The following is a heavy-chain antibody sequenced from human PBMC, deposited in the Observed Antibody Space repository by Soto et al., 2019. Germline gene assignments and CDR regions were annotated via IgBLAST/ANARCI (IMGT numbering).Heavy chain of an antibody. CDR1: GGSFSGYY. CDR2: IDHSGST. Sequence: SETLSLTCAVYGGSFSGYYWNWLRQPPGEGLEWIGKIDHSGSTNYNPSLKSRVTISVDTSKNQFSLKLSSVTAADTAVYYCARDVRRLGFDPWGQGTLVTVSS. J-gene: IGHJ5*02. D-gene: IGHD3-10*02. V-gene: IGHV4-34*01. CDR3: ARDVRRLGFDP.